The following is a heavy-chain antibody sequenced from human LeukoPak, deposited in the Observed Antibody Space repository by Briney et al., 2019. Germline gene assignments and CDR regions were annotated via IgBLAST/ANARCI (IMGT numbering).Heavy chain of an antibody. Sequence: GGSLRLSCAASGFTFSSYAMHWVRQAPGKGLEWVAVISYDGSNKYYADSVKGRFTISRDNSKNTLYLQMNSLRAEDTAVYYVTTTDYWGQGTLVTVSS. CDR3: TTTDY. CDR2: ISYDGSNK. J-gene: IGHJ4*02. V-gene: IGHV3-30*04. CDR1: GFTFSSYA. D-gene: IGHD4-17*01.